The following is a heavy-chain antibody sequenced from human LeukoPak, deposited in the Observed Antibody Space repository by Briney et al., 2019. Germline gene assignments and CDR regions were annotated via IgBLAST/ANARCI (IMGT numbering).Heavy chain of an antibody. J-gene: IGHJ6*02. Sequence: PGGSLRLSCAASGFTFSSYAMSWVRQAPGKGLEWVSAISGSGGGTYYADSVKGRFTISRDNSDNTVYLQMNSLRAEDTAIYYCAKAPAPYYYYYGMDVWGQGTAVTVSS. CDR2: ISGSGGGT. V-gene: IGHV3-23*01. CDR3: AKAPAPYYYYYGMDV. CDR1: GFTFSSYA.